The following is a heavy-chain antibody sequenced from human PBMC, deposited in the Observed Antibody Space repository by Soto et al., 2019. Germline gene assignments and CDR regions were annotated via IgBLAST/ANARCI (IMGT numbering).Heavy chain of an antibody. J-gene: IGHJ4*02. Sequence: QVQLVQSGAEVKEPGSSVKVSCKASGGGNLRDYCTPWVRRPPGRGLEWMGGIIPKLGSANSAQKFQGRVTITADESTNSVYMELRSLRSDDTAVYYCARVGEGYNFGAVYWGQGTPVTVSS. CDR3: ARVGEGYNFGAVY. D-gene: IGHD5-12*01. CDR1: GGGNLRDYC. CDR2: IIPKLGSA. V-gene: IGHV1-69*01.